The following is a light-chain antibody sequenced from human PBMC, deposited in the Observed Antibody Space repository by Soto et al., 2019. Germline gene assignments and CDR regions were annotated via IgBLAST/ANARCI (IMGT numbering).Light chain of an antibody. CDR1: QSVSSY. CDR3: HQYGISP. CDR2: GAS. Sequence: EIVLTQSPATLSLSPGERATLSCRASQSVSSYLAWYQQKPGQAPRLLIYGASSRATGIPDRFSGSGPGTDFTLTISSLEPEDFAVYYCHQYGISPFGGGTKVDIK. J-gene: IGKJ4*01. V-gene: IGKV3-20*01.